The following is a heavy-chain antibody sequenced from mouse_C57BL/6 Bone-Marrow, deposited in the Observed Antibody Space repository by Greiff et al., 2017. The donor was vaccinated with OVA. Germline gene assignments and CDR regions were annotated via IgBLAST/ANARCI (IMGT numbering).Heavy chain of an antibody. CDR1: GYTFTSYG. V-gene: IGHV1-81*01. CDR2: IYPRSGNT. D-gene: IGHD2-3*01. J-gene: IGHJ4*01. Sequence: VKVVESGAELARPGASVKLSCKASGYTFTSYGISWVKQRTGQGLEWIGEIYPRSGNTYYNEKFKGKATLTADKSSSTAYMELRSLTSEDSAVYFCARRWLLFYAMDYWGQGTSVTVSS. CDR3: ARRWLLFYAMDY.